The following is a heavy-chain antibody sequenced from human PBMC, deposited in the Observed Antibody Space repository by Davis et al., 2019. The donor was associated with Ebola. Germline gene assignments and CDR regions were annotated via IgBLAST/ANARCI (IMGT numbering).Heavy chain of an antibody. CDR2: FFYSGSS. CDR1: GGSISSYY. J-gene: IGHJ4*02. Sequence: PSETLSLTCTVSGGSISSYYWSWIRQPPGKGLEWIGCFFYSGSSNYNPSLKSRVTISLDTSKNQFSLILSSVTAADTAVYYCAGIRGQWLEDWGQGTLVTVSS. CDR3: AGIRGQWLED. D-gene: IGHD6-19*01. V-gene: IGHV4-59*12.